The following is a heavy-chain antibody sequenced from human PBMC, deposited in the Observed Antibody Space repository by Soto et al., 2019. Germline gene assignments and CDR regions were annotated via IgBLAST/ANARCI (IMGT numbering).Heavy chain of an antibody. CDR2: ISAYNVNT. Sequence: QVQLVQSGAEVKKPGASVKVSCKASGYTFTSYGISWVRQAPGQGLEWMGWISAYNVNTNYAQKLQGRVTMTTDTSTSTAYMELRSLRSDDTAVYYCARVVTIFGVAVDAFDIWGQGTMVTVSS. V-gene: IGHV1-18*01. D-gene: IGHD3-3*01. CDR1: GYTFTSYG. CDR3: ARVVTIFGVAVDAFDI. J-gene: IGHJ3*02.